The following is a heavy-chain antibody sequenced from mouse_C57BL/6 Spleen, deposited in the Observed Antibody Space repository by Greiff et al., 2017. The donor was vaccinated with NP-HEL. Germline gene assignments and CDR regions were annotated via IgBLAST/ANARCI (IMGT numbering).Heavy chain of an antibody. V-gene: IGHV1-76*01. J-gene: IGHJ1*03. CDR2: IYPGSGNT. CDR1: GYTFTDYY. CDR3: ARGHGYDGYFDV. D-gene: IGHD2-2*01. Sequence: QVQLKQSGAELVRPGASVKLSCKASGYTFTDYYINWVKQRPGQGLEWIARIYPGSGNTYYNEKFKGKATLTAEKSSSTAYMQLSSLTSEDSAVYFCARGHGYDGYFDVWGTGTTVTVSS.